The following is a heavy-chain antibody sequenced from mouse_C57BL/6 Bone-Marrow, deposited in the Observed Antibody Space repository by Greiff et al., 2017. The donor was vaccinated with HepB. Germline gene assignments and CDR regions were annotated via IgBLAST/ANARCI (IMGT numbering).Heavy chain of an antibody. CDR2: ISSGGDYI. J-gene: IGHJ3*01. D-gene: IGHD1-1*01. Sequence: EVMLVESGEGLVKPGGSLKLSCAASGFTFSSYAMSWVRQTPEKRLEWVAYISSGGDYIYYADTVKGRFTISRDNARNTLYLQMSSLKSEDAAMYYFTRGYYLAWFAYWGQGTLVTVSA. CDR3: TRGYYLAWFAY. V-gene: IGHV5-9-1*02. CDR1: GFTFSSYA.